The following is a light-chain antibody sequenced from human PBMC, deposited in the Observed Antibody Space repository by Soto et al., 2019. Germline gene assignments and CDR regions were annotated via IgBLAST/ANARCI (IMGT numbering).Light chain of an antibody. CDR1: QSVSSSY. CDR3: QQYSIWRT. CDR2: GAS. J-gene: IGKJ1*01. Sequence: IVLTQSPGTLSLSPGERATLSCRASQSVSSSYLAWYQQKPGQAPRLLIYGASSRATGIPARFSGSGSGTEFTLTISSLQSEDFAVYYCQQYSIWRTFGQGTKVDIK. V-gene: IGKV3-20*01.